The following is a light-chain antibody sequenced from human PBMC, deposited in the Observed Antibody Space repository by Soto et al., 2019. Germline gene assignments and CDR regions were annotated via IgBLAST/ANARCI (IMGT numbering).Light chain of an antibody. Sequence: VLAQSPVTLAFPSWSTGTISTRSCRASQSVSSYLAWYQQKPGQAPRLLIYDTSNRATGIPARFSGSGSGTDFTLTISSLEPEDFAVYYCQQRSYWQVTFGQGTRLEIK. CDR1: QSVSSY. J-gene: IGKJ5*01. CDR3: QQRSYWQVT. V-gene: IGKV3D-11*02. CDR2: DTS.